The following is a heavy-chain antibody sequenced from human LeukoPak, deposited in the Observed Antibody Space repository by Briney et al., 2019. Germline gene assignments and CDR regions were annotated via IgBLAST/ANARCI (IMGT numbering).Heavy chain of an antibody. CDR3: ARDKVYCSGGSCYVD. V-gene: IGHV1-69*04. D-gene: IGHD2-15*01. CDR2: IIPILGIA. CDR1: GGTFSSYA. Sequence: GASVKVSCKASGGTFSSYAIRWVRPAPGQGLAWMGRIIPILGIANYAQKFQGRVTITADKSTSTAYMELSSLRSEDTAVYYCARDKVYCSGGSCYVDWGQGTLVTVSS. J-gene: IGHJ4*02.